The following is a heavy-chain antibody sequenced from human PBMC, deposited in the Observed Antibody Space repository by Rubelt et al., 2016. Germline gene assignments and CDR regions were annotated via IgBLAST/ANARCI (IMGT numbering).Heavy chain of an antibody. CDR2: IRYAGSNT. V-gene: IGHV3-30*02. CDR1: GFTFSSYG. CDR3: AKGGNVVVTARLYYFDY. J-gene: IGHJ4*02. Sequence: QVQLVESGGGVVQPGGSLRLSCAASGFTFSSYGMHWVRQAPGKGLEWVALIRYAGSNTYYADSVKGRFTSSRDNSKNTLYLQMNSLRAEDTAVYYCAKGGNVVVTARLYYFDYWGQGTLVTVSS. D-gene: IGHD2-21*02.